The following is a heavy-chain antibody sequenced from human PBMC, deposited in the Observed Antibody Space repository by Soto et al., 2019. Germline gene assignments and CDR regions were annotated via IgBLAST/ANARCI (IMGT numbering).Heavy chain of an antibody. CDR3: ARDDSRLAAIAVAGTHYYDGMDV. Sequence: QVQLVQSGAEVKKPGSSVKVSCKASGGTFSSYAISWVRQAPGQGLEWMGGIIPIFGTANYAQKFQGRVTITADKTTSTADMELSSLRSEDTAVYYCARDDSRLAAIAVAGTHYYDGMDVWGQGTTVTVSS. CDR2: IIPIFGTA. J-gene: IGHJ6*02. D-gene: IGHD6-19*01. CDR1: GGTFSSYA. V-gene: IGHV1-69*06.